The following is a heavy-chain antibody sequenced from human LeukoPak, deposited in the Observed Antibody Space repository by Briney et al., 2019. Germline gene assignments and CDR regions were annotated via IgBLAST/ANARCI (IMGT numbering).Heavy chain of an antibody. CDR2: IYYSGST. CDR3: ARDAGYYGSGSLDV. V-gene: IGHV4-59*01. Sequence: SETLSLTCTVSGGSISSYYWSWIRQPPGKGLEWIGYIYYSGSTNYNPSLKCRVTISVDTSKNQFSLKLSSVTAADTAVYYCARDAGYYGSGSLDVWGKGTTVTVSS. J-gene: IGHJ6*04. CDR1: GGSISSYY. D-gene: IGHD3-10*01.